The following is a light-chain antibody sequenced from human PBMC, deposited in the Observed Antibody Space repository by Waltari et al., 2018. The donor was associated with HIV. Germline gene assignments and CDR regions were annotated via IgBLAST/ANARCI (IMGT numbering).Light chain of an antibody. CDR3: AAWYDSLRGLV. CDR1: SSNIGSNY. CDR2: RNN. V-gene: IGLV1-47*01. J-gene: IGLJ3*02. Sequence: QSVLTQPPSASGTPGQRVTISCSGSSSNIGSNYVFWYQQLPGTAPKLVIYRNNQRPSWVPYRFSCSKSGTSASLAIIGLRSYDEADYYCAAWYDSLRGLVFGGGTQLTVL.